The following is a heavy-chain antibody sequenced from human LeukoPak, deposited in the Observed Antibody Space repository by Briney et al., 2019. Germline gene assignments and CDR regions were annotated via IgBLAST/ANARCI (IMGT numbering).Heavy chain of an antibody. D-gene: IGHD3-22*01. Sequence: ASVKVSCMASGYTFTSYYMHWVRQAPGQGLEWMGWISAYNGNTNYAQKLQGRVTMTTDTSTSTAYMELRSLRSDDTAVYYCARDPGYYDSSGYYREAFDIWGQGTMVTVSS. V-gene: IGHV1-18*04. CDR1: GYTFTSYY. CDR3: ARDPGYYDSSGYYREAFDI. CDR2: ISAYNGNT. J-gene: IGHJ3*02.